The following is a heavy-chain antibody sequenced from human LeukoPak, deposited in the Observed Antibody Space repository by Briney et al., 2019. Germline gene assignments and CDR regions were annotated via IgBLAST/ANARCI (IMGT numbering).Heavy chain of an antibody. D-gene: IGHD3-22*01. CDR3: ARDERPYYYDSSGYSPPGY. J-gene: IGHJ4*02. Sequence: PGGSLRLSCAASGFTFSSHWMHWARQAPGKGLVWVSRINSDGSSISYADSVKGQFTISRDNAKNTLYLQMNSLRAEDTAVYYCARDERPYYYDSSGYSPPGYWGQGTLVTVSS. CDR1: GFTFSSHW. V-gene: IGHV3-74*01. CDR2: INSDGSSI.